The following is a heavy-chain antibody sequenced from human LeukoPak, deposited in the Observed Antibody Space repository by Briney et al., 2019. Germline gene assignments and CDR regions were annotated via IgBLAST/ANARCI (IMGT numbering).Heavy chain of an antibody. D-gene: IGHD6-13*01. V-gene: IGHV1-18*01. J-gene: IGHJ4*02. Sequence: GASVKVSCKASGYTFTNYGINWVRQAPGQGLEWMGWISAYNGNTNYAQKLQGRVTMTTDISMSTAYMELRSLRSDDTAVYYCARDPSGTWYDYWGQGTLVTVSS. CDR2: ISAYNGNT. CDR3: ARDPSGTWYDY. CDR1: GYTFTNYG.